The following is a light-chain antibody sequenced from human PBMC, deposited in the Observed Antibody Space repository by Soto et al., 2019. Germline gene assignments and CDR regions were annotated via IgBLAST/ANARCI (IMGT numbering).Light chain of an antibody. V-gene: IGLV1-47*01. CDR1: TSNIGSNY. CDR3: ATWDDSLNGFYV. Sequence: HSVLTQPPSASGTPGQGVTISCSGSTSNIGSNYVYWYQQLPGTAPKLLXYXXNXXXXGFPDRFSGSKSGTSASLAISGLRSDDEADYFCATWDDSLNGFYVFGTGTKSPS. J-gene: IGLJ1*01. CDR2: XXN.